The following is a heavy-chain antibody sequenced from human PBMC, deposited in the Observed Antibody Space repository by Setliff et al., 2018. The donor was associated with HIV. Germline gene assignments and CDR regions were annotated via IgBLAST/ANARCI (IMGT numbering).Heavy chain of an antibody. D-gene: IGHD1-26*01. V-gene: IGHV1-2*02. CDR2: INPYNGAT. J-gene: IGHJ6*03. CDR1: GYTFFEYY. Sequence: ASVKVSCKASGYTFFEYYMFWLRQAPGRGLEWMGWINPYNGATKSAHKFQGRVTVTRDTSITTTYMELTRLTSDDTAIYYCARAGRSGSYNHYYYYYMDVWGKGTTVTVSS. CDR3: ARAGRSGSYNHYYYYYMDV.